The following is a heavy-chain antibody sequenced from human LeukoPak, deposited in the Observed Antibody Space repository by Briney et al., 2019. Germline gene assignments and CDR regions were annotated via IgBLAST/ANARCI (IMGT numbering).Heavy chain of an antibody. V-gene: IGHV3-21*01. D-gene: IGHD6-13*01. J-gene: IGHJ4*02. CDR2: ISSSSSYI. CDR3: ARAVAAAGNPHLYYFDY. Sequence: GGSLRLSCAASGFTFSSYSMNWVRQAPGKGLEWVSSISSSSSYIYYADSVKGRFTISRDNAKNSLYLQMNSLRAEDTAEYYCARAVAAAGNPHLYYFDYWGQGTLVTVSS. CDR1: GFTFSSYS.